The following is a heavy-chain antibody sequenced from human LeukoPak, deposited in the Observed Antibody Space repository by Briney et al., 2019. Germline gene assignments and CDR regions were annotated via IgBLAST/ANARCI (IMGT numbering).Heavy chain of an antibody. V-gene: IGHV3-33*06. D-gene: IGHD4-11*01. CDR3: AKDAQRGFDYSNSLEY. J-gene: IGHJ4*02. CDR2: IWSDATNR. CDR1: GFTFNHYA. Sequence: PGRSLTLSCAATGFTFNHYAMHWVRQAPGKGLEWVAVIWSDATNRYYADSVKGRFTISRDDAGKTLYLQMSSLRPEDTGVYYCAKDAQRGFDYSNSLEYWGQGTPVTVS.